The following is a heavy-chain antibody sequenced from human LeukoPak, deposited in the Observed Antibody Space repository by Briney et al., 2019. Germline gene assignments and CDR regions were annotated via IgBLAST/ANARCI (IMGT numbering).Heavy chain of an antibody. CDR2: ITGDYAT. CDR3: AKGAASGLVDWFDP. V-gene: IGHV3-23*01. Sequence: GGSLRLSCAASGFTFSNFAMMWVRQAPGKGLEWVSSITGDYATYSADPAKGRFTTSRDNSKNIVYLQMDSLRDNDTAVYYCAKGAASGLVDWFDPWGQGTLVTVSS. CDR1: GFTFSNFA. J-gene: IGHJ5*02. D-gene: IGHD3-22*01.